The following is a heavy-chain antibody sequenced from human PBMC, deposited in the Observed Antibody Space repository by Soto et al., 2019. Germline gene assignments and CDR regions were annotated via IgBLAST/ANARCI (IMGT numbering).Heavy chain of an antibody. D-gene: IGHD6-13*01. CDR1: GFTFSAYG. V-gene: IGHV3-33*08. CDR3: ARAEDSSTVAY. CDR2: IWYYGCNK. Sequence: GGSLRLSCAASGFTFSAYGMHWVRQAPGKGLVCVAVIWYYGCNKYYADSVKGRFTIFRDNSKNSLYLQMNSLRAEDTAVYYCARAEDSSTVAYWGQGTLVTVSS. J-gene: IGHJ4*02.